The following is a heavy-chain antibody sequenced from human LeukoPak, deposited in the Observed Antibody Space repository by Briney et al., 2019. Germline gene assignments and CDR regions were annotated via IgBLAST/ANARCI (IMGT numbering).Heavy chain of an antibody. CDR1: RFTFSSYG. V-gene: IGHV3-30*18. D-gene: IGHD3-3*01. CDR3: AKLEEFDY. Sequence: GGTLRLSCAASRFTFSSYGMPWVPRAPGKGLERVAVISYDESNKYYADSVKDRFTISRDNSKNTLYLQMNSLRAEDTAVYYCAKLEEFDYWGQGTLVTVSS. J-gene: IGHJ4*02. CDR2: ISYDESNK.